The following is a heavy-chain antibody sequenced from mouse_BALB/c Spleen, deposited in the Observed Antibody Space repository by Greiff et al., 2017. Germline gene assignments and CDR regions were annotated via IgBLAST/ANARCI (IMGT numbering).Heavy chain of an antibody. CDR2: ISDGGSYT. J-gene: IGHJ3*01. CDR3: AREDGNYFSFAY. Sequence: EVMLVESGGGLEKPGGSLKLSCAASGFTFSDYYMYWVRQTPEKRLEWVATISDGGSYTYYPDSVKGRFTISRDNAKNNLYLQMSSLKSEDTAMYYCAREDGNYFSFAYWGQGTLVTVSA. D-gene: IGHD2-1*01. V-gene: IGHV5-4*02. CDR1: GFTFSDYY.